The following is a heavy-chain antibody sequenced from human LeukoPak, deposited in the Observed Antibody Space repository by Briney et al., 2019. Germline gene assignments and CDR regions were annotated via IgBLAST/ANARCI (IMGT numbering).Heavy chain of an antibody. J-gene: IGHJ6*04. Sequence: SETLSLTCTVSGGSISSYYWSWIRQPPGKGLEWIGYIYCSGSTNYNPSLKSRVTISVDTSKNQFSLKLSSVTAADTAVYYCARGGMYYYGIGDVWGKGTTVTISS. CDR1: GGSISSYY. D-gene: IGHD3-10*01. CDR2: IYCSGST. CDR3: ARGGMYYYGIGDV. V-gene: IGHV4-59*01.